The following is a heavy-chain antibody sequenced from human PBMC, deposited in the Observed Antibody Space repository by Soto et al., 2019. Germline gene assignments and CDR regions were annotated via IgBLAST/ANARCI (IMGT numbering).Heavy chain of an antibody. J-gene: IGHJ4*02. CDR3: AKGGRRGYSGYDPDYFDY. CDR1: GFTFSSYA. V-gene: IGHV3-23*01. D-gene: IGHD5-12*01. Sequence: EVQLLESGGGLVQPGGSLRLSCAASGFTFSSYAMSWVRQAPGKGLECVSAISGSGGSTYYADSVKGRFTISRDNSKNTLYLQMNSLRAEDTAVYYCAKGGRRGYSGYDPDYFDYWGQGTLVTVSS. CDR2: ISGSGGST.